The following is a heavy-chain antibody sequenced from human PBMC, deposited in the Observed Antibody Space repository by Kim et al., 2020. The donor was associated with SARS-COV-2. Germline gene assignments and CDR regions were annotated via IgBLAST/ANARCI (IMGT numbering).Heavy chain of an antibody. V-gene: IGHV3-74*01. CDR2: INSDGSST. D-gene: IGHD6-13*01. J-gene: IGHJ6*02. Sequence: GGSLRLSCAASGFTFSNSWMHWVRQAPGKGLVWVSRINSDGSSTNYADSVKGRFTISRDKAKNTLYLQMNSLRDEDTAVYYCTKVYSSSLTGMDVWGQGTTVTVSS. CDR1: GFTFSNSW. CDR3: TKVYSSSLTGMDV.